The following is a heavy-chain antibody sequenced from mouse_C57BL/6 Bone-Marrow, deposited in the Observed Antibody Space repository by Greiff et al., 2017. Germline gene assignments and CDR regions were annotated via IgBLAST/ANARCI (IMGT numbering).Heavy chain of an antibody. CDR1: GYTFTSYW. D-gene: IGHD2-4*01. CDR2: IYPGSGST. Sequence: QVQLQQPGAELVKPGASVKMSCKASGYTFTSYWITWVKQRPGQGLEWIGDIYPGSGSTNYNEKFKSKATLTVDTSSSTAYMQLSRLTSEDSAVYYCARLIYYDYDEYFDVWGTGTTVTVSS. V-gene: IGHV1-55*01. CDR3: ARLIYYDYDEYFDV. J-gene: IGHJ1*03.